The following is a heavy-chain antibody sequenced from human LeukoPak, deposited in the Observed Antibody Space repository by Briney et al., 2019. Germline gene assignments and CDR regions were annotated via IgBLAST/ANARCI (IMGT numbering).Heavy chain of an antibody. CDR3: ARDGCDILTGYGFIDY. V-gene: IGHV4-30-4*01. J-gene: IGHJ4*02. CDR2: IYYSGST. CDR1: GGSISSGDYY. D-gene: IGHD3-9*01. Sequence: SETLSLTCTVSGGSISSGDYYWSWIRQPPGKGLEWIGYIYYSGSTYYNPSLKSRVTISVDTSKNQFSLKLSSVTAADTAVYYCARDGCDILTGYGFIDYWGQGTLVTVSS.